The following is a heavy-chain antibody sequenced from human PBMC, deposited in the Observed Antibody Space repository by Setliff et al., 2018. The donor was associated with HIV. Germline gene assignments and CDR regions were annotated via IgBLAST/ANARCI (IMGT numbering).Heavy chain of an antibody. CDR3: ARDGVWSSGLDAFDI. CDR2: IETSGGNI. Sequence: PSETLSLTCTVSGASISSYYWSWIRQAAGKGLEWIGRIETSGGNIDSNPSFKSRVTMSGDTPKNQFSLKLSSVTAADTAVYYCARDGVWSSGLDAFDIWGQGTMVTVSS. J-gene: IGHJ3*02. V-gene: IGHV4-4*07. D-gene: IGHD3-22*01. CDR1: GASISSYY.